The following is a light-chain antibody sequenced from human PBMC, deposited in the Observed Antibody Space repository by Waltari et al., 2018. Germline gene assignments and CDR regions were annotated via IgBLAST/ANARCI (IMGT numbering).Light chain of an antibody. J-gene: IGKJ1*01. CDR2: AAS. CDR3: QPSYSTLCT. V-gene: IGKV1-39*01. CDR1: QSISSY. Sequence: DIQMTQSRSSLCASVGDRVTITCRASQSISSYLNWYQQKPGKAPKLLIYAASSLQSGVPSRFSGSGSGTDFTLTISILQPEDFATYYCQPSYSTLCTFGQGPKVAIK.